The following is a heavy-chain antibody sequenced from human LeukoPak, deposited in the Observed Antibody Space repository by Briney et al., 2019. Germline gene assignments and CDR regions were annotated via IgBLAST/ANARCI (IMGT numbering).Heavy chain of an antibody. J-gene: IGHJ4*02. V-gene: IGHV3-23*01. CDR1: GFIFSSDA. Sequence: GGSLRLSCAASGFIFSSDAMSWVRQAPGKRLEWVSAISGSGDSTYYADTVKGRFTISRDNSKNTLYLQMNSLRAEDTAVYYCAKSRYYDSSGYRSWGQGTLVTVSS. CDR3: AKSRYYDSSGYRS. D-gene: IGHD3-22*01. CDR2: ISGSGDST.